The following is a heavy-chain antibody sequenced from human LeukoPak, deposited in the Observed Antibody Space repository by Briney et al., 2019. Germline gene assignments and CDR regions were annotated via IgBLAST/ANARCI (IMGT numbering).Heavy chain of an antibody. CDR2: IHYSGST. CDR3: ARWGHFDTSGYFVVDY. V-gene: IGHV4-61*03. Sequence: KPSQTLSLTCAVSGGSISSGRYSWNWIRQSPGKGLEWIGHIHYSGSTHYNPSLQSRVSISIDTSKKHFSLNLRSVTAVDTAVYYCARWGHFDTSGYFVVDYWGQGTLVTVSS. D-gene: IGHD3-22*01. CDR1: GGSISSGRYS. J-gene: IGHJ4*02.